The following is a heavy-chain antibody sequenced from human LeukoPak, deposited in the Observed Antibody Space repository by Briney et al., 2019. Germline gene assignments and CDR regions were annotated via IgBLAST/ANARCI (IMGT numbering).Heavy chain of an antibody. CDR3: ARDYSSSFFMDV. D-gene: IGHD6-6*01. CDR2: ISSSSYI. Sequence: GGSLRLSCAASGFTFSSYSMNWVRQAPGKGLEWVSSISSSSYIYYADSVKGRFTISRDNSKNTLYLQMNSLRAEDTAVYYCARDYSSSFFMDVWGKGTTVTVSS. J-gene: IGHJ6*03. CDR1: GFTFSSYS. V-gene: IGHV3-21*01.